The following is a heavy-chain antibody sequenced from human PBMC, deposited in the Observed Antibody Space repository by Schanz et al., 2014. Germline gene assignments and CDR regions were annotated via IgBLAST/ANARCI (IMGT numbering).Heavy chain of an antibody. CDR3: ARLPVGYGSGIWDV. V-gene: IGHV3-11*04. CDR1: GFTFRDYY. Sequence: PGGSLRLSCAASGFTFRDYYMSWIRQAPGKGLEGDSDISSSGTTIYYADSVKGRFTISRDNAKNSLFLQMNSLRVEDTAVDYCARLPVGYGSGIWDVWGQGTSVTVSS. J-gene: IGHJ6*02. D-gene: IGHD3-10*01. CDR2: ISSSGTTI.